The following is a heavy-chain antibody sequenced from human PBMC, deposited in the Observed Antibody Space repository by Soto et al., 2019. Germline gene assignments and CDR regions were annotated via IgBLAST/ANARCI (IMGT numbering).Heavy chain of an antibody. V-gene: IGHV4-59*01. D-gene: IGHD5-12*01. CDR3: ATSFNSGYGLFDY. CDR2: IYYSGST. J-gene: IGHJ4*02. Sequence: PSETLSLTCTVSGGSISSYYWSWIRQPPGKGLEWIGYIYYSGSTNYNPSFKSRVTISVDTSKNQFSLKLSSVTAADTAVYYCATSFNSGYGLFDYWGQGTLVTVSS. CDR1: GGSISSYY.